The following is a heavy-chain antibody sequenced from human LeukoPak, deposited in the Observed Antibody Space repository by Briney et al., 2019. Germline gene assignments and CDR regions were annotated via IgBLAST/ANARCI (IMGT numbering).Heavy chain of an antibody. V-gene: IGHV4-34*01. CDR3: ARAPRVSPVPEY. CDR2: INHSGST. D-gene: IGHD1-14*01. CDR1: GGSFSGYY. J-gene: IGHJ4*02. Sequence: KASETLSLTCAVYGGSFSGYYWSWIRQPPGKGLEWIGEINHSGSTNYNPSLKSRVTISVDTSKNQFSLKLSSVTAADTAVYYCARAPRVSPVPEYWGQGTLVTVSS.